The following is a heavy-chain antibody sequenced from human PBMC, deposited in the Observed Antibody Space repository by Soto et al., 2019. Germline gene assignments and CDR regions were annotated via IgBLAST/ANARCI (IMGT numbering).Heavy chain of an antibody. CDR3: VKGYWKGDV. CDR1: GFTFSSYI. Sequence: GGSLRLSCAASGFTFSSYIMNWVRQAPGNGLEWVSAISGSGGSIHYADSVKGRFTISRDNSKNTLYLQMNSLRDEDTAVYHCVKGYWKGDVWGQGTTVTVSS. CDR2: ISGSGGSI. J-gene: IGHJ6*02. V-gene: IGHV3-23*01. D-gene: IGHD1-1*01.